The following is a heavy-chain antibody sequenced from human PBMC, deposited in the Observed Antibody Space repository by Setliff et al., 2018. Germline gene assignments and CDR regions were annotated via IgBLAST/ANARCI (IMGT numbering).Heavy chain of an antibody. V-gene: IGHV1-69*13. CDR1: GATFSSHG. D-gene: IGHD5-12*01. CDR3: ARDLSGYGAADY. J-gene: IGHJ4*02. CDR2: TIPMFGTT. Sequence: ASVKVSCKASGATFSSHGISWVRQAPGQGLEWMGGTIPMFGTTEYAQKFQGRVTITADESTSTAYMELSSLRSEDTAVYYCARDLSGYGAADYWGQGTLVTVSS.